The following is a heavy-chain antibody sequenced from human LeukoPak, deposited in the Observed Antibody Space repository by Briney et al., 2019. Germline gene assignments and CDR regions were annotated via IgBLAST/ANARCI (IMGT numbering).Heavy chain of an antibody. D-gene: IGHD4-17*01. CDR3: ARIGRDYGDYFDS. CDR2: IKHEGSET. Sequence: GGSLRLSCAASGFTFSTFWMTWLRQAPGKGPEWVANIKHEGSETEYVDSVKGRFTISRDNAKNSLYLQMNNLRAEDTAVYYCARIGRDYGDYFDSWGQGTLVTVSS. V-gene: IGHV3-7*03. CDR1: GFTFSTFW. J-gene: IGHJ4*02.